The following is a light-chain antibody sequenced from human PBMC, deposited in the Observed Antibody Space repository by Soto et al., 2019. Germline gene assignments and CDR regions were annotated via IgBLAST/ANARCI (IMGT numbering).Light chain of an antibody. CDR2: AAS. Sequence: DIQMTQSPSSLSASVGDRVPITCRASQGIDTYLAWYQQKPGHVPKLLIYAASTLQSGVPSRFSGSGSGTDFTLTISSLQPEDVATYFCQKYTRAPFTFGPGTKVDIK. CDR1: QGIDTY. V-gene: IGKV1-27*01. J-gene: IGKJ3*01. CDR3: QKYTRAPFT.